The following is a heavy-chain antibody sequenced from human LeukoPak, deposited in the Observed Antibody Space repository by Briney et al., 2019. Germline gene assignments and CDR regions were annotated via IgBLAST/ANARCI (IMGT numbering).Heavy chain of an antibody. D-gene: IGHD1-1*01. Sequence: PSETLSLTCTVSGYSISSGYYWGWIRQPPGKGLEWIGSIYHSGSTYYNPSLKSRVTISVDTSKNQFSLKLSSVTAADTAVYYCARVGTGNNFDYWGQGTLVTVSS. CDR2: IYHSGST. CDR1: GYSISSGYY. J-gene: IGHJ4*02. V-gene: IGHV4-38-2*02. CDR3: ARVGTGNNFDY.